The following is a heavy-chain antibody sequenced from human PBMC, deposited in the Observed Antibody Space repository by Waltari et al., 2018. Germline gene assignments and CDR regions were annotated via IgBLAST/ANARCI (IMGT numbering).Heavy chain of an antibody. CDR1: GFTFSSYA. Sequence: EVQLLESGGGLVHPGGSLRLSCVASGFTFSSYAMGWVRQAPGKGLEWSSSIGGSARTAYYADSVKGRLTVFRDNSKNTVYLQMNSLRADDTAVYFCARDRQLWFDYWGQGALVTVSS. J-gene: IGHJ4*02. V-gene: IGHV3-23*01. CDR3: ARDRQLWFDY. CDR2: IGGSARTA. D-gene: IGHD2-21*01.